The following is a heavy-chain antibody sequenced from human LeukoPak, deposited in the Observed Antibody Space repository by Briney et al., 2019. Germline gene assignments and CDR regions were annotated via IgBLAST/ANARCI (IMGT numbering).Heavy chain of an antibody. CDR3: AKASLYCTNGVCYTNYYYGMDV. CDR1: GFTFSSYG. V-gene: IGHV3-64*04. Sequence: GGSLRLSCSASGFTFSSYGMQWVRQAPGKGLEYVSAISSNGGSTYYADSVKGRFTISRDNSKNTLYLQMNSLRAEDTAVYYCAKASLYCTNGVCYTNYYYGMDVWGQGTTVTVSS. D-gene: IGHD2-8*01. CDR2: ISSNGGST. J-gene: IGHJ6*02.